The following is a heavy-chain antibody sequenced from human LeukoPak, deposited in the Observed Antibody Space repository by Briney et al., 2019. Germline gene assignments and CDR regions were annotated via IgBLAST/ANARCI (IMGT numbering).Heavy chain of an antibody. CDR2: ISAGGGGT. D-gene: IGHD2-2*01. CDR3: AKRDSTSSDYYYYGMDV. V-gene: IGHV3-23*01. Sequence: GGSLRLSCAASRFTFSSYAMSWVRQAPGQGLEWVSAISAGGGGTYYADSVKGRFTISRDNSTNTPYLQMNSLRAEDTAVYYCAKRDSTSSDYYYYGMDVWGKGTTVTVSS. J-gene: IGHJ6*04. CDR1: RFTFSSYA.